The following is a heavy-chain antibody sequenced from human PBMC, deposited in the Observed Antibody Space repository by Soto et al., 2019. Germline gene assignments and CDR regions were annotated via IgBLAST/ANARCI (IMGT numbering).Heavy chain of an antibody. Sequence: GGSLRLSCAASGFTFSSYGMHWVRQAPGKGLEWVAVISYDGSNKYYADSVKGRLTITRDNSKNTLYPQMNSLRAEDTAVYYCAKDLLPVRITMVRDVYYYGMDVWGQGTTVTVSS. CDR2: ISYDGSNK. V-gene: IGHV3-30*18. D-gene: IGHD3-10*01. J-gene: IGHJ6*02. CDR3: AKDLLPVRITMVRDVYYYGMDV. CDR1: GFTFSSYG.